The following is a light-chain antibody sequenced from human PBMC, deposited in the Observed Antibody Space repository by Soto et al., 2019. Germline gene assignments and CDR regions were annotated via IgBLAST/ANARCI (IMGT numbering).Light chain of an antibody. CDR2: DAS. Sequence: EIVLTQSPATLSLSPGERATLSCRASQYITIYLAWYQQKPGQAPRLLIYDASNRATGIPARFSGSGSGTDFTLTISSLEPDDFEVYYCQQRADWPITFGQGTRLEIK. V-gene: IGKV3-11*01. CDR3: QQRADWPIT. J-gene: IGKJ5*01. CDR1: QYITIY.